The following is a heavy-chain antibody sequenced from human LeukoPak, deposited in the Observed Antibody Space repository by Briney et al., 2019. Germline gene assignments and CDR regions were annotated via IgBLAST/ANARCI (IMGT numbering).Heavy chain of an antibody. CDR1: GGSISSGSYY. V-gene: IGHV4-61*02. CDR2: IYPSGST. CDR3: ARGYDSSGYDLYYFDY. Sequence: SETLSLTCTVSGGSISSGSYYWSWIRQPAGKGLEWIGRIYPSGSTDYNPSLKSRVTISVDTSKNQFSLKLSSVTAADTAVYYCARGYDSSGYDLYYFDYWGQGTLVTVSS. J-gene: IGHJ4*02. D-gene: IGHD3-22*01.